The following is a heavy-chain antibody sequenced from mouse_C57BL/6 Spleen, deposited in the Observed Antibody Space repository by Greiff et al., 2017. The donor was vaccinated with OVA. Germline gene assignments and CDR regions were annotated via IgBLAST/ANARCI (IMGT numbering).Heavy chain of an antibody. CDR2: IRNKANGYTT. D-gene: IGHD4-1*01. CDR3: ARYGKLGTHFDY. J-gene: IGHJ2*01. V-gene: IGHV7-3*01. Sequence: EVHLVESGGGLVQPGGSLSLSCAASGFTFTDYYMSWVRQPPGKALEWLGFIRNKANGYTTEYSASVKGRFTISRDNSQSILYLQMNALRAEDSATYYCARYGKLGTHFDYWGQGTTLTVSS. CDR1: GFTFTDYY.